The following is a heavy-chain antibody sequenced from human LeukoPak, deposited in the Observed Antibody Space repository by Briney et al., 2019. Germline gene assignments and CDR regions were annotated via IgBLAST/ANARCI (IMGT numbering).Heavy chain of an antibody. CDR3: AKHRSVVVDAEVDY. CDR1: GGSFNGYY. CDR2: IYYSGST. Sequence: PAETLSLTCAVYGGSFNGYYWSWIRQPPGKGLEWIVSIYYSGSTYYNPSLKSRVTISVDTPKNQFSLKLSSVTAADTAVYYCAKHRSVVVDAEVDYWGQGNLVTVSS. D-gene: IGHD2-15*01. V-gene: IGHV4-34*01. J-gene: IGHJ4*02.